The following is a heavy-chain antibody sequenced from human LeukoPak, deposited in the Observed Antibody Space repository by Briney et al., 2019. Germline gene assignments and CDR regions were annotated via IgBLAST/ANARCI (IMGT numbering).Heavy chain of an antibody. J-gene: IGHJ4*02. CDR1: GGSISNYY. CDR3: ARGSTAMVIFDY. D-gene: IGHD5-18*01. CDR2: TYYSGST. V-gene: IGHV4-59*01. Sequence: SETLSLTCTVSGGSISNYYWSWIRQAPGKGLEWVGYTYYSGSTNYNPSLKSRVTISVDTSKNQFSLKLSSVPAADTAVYYCARGSTAMVIFDYWGQGTLVTVSS.